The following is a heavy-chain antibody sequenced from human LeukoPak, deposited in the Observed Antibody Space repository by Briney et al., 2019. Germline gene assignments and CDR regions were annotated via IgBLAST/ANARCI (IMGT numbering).Heavy chain of an antibody. D-gene: IGHD3-10*01. CDR2: VNAYNGNT. J-gene: IGHJ4*02. Sequence: ASVKVSCKGSGYTFSSYGISWGRQAPGQGLEWMGWVNAYNGNTNYAQKLQGRVTMTTDTSTSTAYMELRSLRSDDTAVYYCARSLGITMVRGVIPPGDYWGQGTLVTVSS. CDR1: GYTFSSYG. V-gene: IGHV1-18*01. CDR3: ARSLGITMVRGVIPPGDY.